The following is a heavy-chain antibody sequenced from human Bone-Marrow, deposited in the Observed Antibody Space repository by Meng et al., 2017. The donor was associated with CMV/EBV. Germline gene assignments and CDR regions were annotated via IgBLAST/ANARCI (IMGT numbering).Heavy chain of an antibody. CDR2: ISYDGKKR. CDR3: ARDHYGGISGRLDD. J-gene: IGHJ4*03. V-gene: IGHV3-30*09. D-gene: IGHD4-23*01. CDR1: GFTFSNYA. Sequence: GGSLRLSCAASGFTFSNYALHWVRQAPGKGLEWVSVISYDGKKRYYADSVKGRFAISSDNSKNTLYLQMNSLRPEDTALYFCARDHYGGISGRLDDWGQETLVTGSS.